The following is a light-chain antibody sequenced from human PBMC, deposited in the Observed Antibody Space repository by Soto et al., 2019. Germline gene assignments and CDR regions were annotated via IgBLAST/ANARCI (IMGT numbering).Light chain of an antibody. CDR3: QQYSSSPPEFT. CDR2: GAS. V-gene: IGKV3-20*01. CDR1: QSVSSSY. Sequence: EIVLTQSPGTLSLSPGERATLSCRASQSVSSSYLAWYQQRPGQAPRLLIFGASYRATGIPDRFSGSGSGTDFTLTINRLEPEDFAVYYCQQYSSSPPEFTFGPGTKVD. J-gene: IGKJ3*01.